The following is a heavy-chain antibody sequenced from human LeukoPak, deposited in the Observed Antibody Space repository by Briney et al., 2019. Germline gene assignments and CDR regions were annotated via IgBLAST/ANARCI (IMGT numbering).Heavy chain of an antibody. D-gene: IGHD4-17*01. CDR3: GRDSNGDYVGAFEF. Sequence: GGSLRVSCVASGFTFSTFAMTWVRQAPGKGLEWVSSIGGSGSNPNYADSVRGRFTTSRDNSKNTLYLQMNRLTAEDTAVYYCGRDSNGDYVGAFEFWGQGTLVSVS. CDR2: IGGSGSNP. CDR1: GFTFSTFA. V-gene: IGHV3-23*01. J-gene: IGHJ3*01.